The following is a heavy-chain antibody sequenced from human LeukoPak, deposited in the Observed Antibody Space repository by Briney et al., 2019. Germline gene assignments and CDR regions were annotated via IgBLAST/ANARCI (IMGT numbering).Heavy chain of an antibody. V-gene: IGHV3-21*01. CDR3: ARDFSTEDFWSGYSHDAFDI. D-gene: IGHD3-3*01. CDR1: GFTLRSYT. CDR2: IGISSNKI. Sequence: PGGSLRLSCAASGFTLRSYTMNWVRQAPGKGLEWVSSIGISSNKIYYADSVKGRFIISRDNAKNSLYLQMNSLRAEDTAVYYCARDFSTEDFWSGYSHDAFDIWGQGTMVTVSS. J-gene: IGHJ3*02.